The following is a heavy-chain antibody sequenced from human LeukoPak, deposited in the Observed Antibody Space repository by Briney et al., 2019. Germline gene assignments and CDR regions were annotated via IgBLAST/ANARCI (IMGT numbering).Heavy chain of an antibody. D-gene: IGHD2-2*01. J-gene: IGHJ6*02. CDR1: GGSIDNSH. V-gene: IGHV4-59*12. Sequence: SETLSLTCTVSGGSIDNSHWTWIRQPPGKGLEWIGCIYNRGTTIYNPSLRSRLTISVDTSKNQLSLRLSSVTAADTAAYFCARDSPTSPPGYYGMDVWGRGTTVTVSS. CDR2: IYNRGTT. CDR3: ARDSPTSPPGYYGMDV.